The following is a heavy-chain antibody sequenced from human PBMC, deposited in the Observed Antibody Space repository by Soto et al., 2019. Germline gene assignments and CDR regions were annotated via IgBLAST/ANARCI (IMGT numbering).Heavy chain of an antibody. V-gene: IGHV1-18*04. CDR3: ARDRFDYYDSSGYYGVEGI. CDR1: GYTFTSYG. CDR2: ISAYNGNT. D-gene: IGHD3-22*01. Sequence: QVQLVQSGAEVKKPGASVKVSCKASGYTFTSYGISWVRQAPGQGLEWMGWISAYNGNTNYAQKLQGRVTMTTDTSTSTAYMELRSLRSDDTAVYYCARDRFDYYDSSGYYGVEGIWGQGTMVTVSS. J-gene: IGHJ3*02.